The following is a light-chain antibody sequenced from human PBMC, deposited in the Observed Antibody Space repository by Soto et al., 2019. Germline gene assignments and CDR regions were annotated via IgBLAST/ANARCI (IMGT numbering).Light chain of an antibody. CDR3: SSYAGSTNNHV. Sequence: QSALTQPPSASGSPGQSVTISCTGTSSDVGGYNYVSWYQQHPGKAPKLMIYEVTKRPSGVPDRFSGSKSGNTASLTVSGLQAEDEADYYCSSYAGSTNNHVFGTGAKLTVL. CDR2: EVT. CDR1: SSDVGGYNY. V-gene: IGLV2-8*01. J-gene: IGLJ1*01.